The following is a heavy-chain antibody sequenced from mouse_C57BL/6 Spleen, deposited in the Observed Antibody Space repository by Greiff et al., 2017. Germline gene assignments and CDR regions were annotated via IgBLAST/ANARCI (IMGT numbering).Heavy chain of an antibody. J-gene: IGHJ4*01. V-gene: IGHV1-15*01. CDR3: TSPDVNYAMDY. CDR2: IDPETGGT. CDR1: GYTFTDYE. Sequence: VHLVESGAELVRPGASVTLSCKASGYTFTDYEMHWVKQTPVHGLEWIGAIDPETGGTAYNQKFKGKAILTADKSSSTAYMELRSLTSEDSAVYYCTSPDVNYAMDYWGQGTSVTVSS.